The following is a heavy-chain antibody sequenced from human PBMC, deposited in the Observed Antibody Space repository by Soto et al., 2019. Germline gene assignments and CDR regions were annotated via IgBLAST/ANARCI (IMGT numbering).Heavy chain of an antibody. CDR1: GFTFSSYA. Sequence: GSLRLSCAASGFTFSSYAMSWVRQAPGKGLEWVSAISGTDGGTYYADSVEGRFTISRDNSKNTLYLQMNSLRAEDTAVYYCAKESSSSWPDYWGQGTLVTVSS. CDR2: ISGTDGGT. V-gene: IGHV3-23*01. D-gene: IGHD6-13*01. J-gene: IGHJ4*02. CDR3: AKESSSSWPDY.